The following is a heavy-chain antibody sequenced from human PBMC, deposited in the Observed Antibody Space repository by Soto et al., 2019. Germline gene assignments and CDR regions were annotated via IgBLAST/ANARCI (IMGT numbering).Heavy chain of an antibody. CDR2: IYWDDDK. V-gene: IGHV2-5*02. CDR3: ADRRWGYTWNDAHVDY. CDR1: GFSLSTTGVG. Sequence: QITLKESGPTLVKPTQTLTLTCTFSGFSLSTTGVGVGWIRQPPGKALECLAIIYWDDDKRYSPSLTSRLIIPKDSAKDQVVLTMANMDPVDTAQYYCADRRWGYTWNDAHVDYWGQGTLVTVSA. D-gene: IGHD1-20*01. J-gene: IGHJ4*02.